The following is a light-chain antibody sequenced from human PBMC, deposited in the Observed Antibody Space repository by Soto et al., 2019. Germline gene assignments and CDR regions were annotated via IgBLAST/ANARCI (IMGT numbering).Light chain of an antibody. CDR3: CSYAGSSTTLV. CDR1: SSDVGNYKY. CDR2: EVS. V-gene: IGLV2-23*02. Sequence: QSVLTQPASVSGSPGQSITISCTGTSSDVGNYKYVSWYQQHPGKAPKLMIYEVSKRPSGVSNRFSGSKSGNTASLTISGLQAEDEADYYCCSYAGSSTTLVFGGGTKLTVL. J-gene: IGLJ2*01.